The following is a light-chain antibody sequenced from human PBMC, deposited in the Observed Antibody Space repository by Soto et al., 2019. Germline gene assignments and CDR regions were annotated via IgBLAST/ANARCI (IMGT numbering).Light chain of an antibody. CDR3: QSYDSSIVV. CDR2: EDH. V-gene: IGLV6-57*03. J-gene: IGLJ2*01. Sequence: NFMLTQPHSVSESPGKTVTISCTRSSGSIDSNFVQWYQQRPGSAPTTVIYEDHQRPSGAPDRFSGSIDSSSNSASLTISGLKTEDEADYYCQSYDSSIVVFGGGTKVTVL. CDR1: SGSIDSNF.